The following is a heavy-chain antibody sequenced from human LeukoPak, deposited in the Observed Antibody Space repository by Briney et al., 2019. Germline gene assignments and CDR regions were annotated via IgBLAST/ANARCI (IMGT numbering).Heavy chain of an antibody. CDR1: GGSISSGGYY. Sequence: PSQTLSLTCTVSGGSISSGGYYWSWIRQYPGKGLEWIEYIYYSGSTYYNPSLKSRVTISVDTSKNQFSLKLSFVTAADTAVYYCARGGRLSHGMDVWGQGTTVTVSS. J-gene: IGHJ6*02. CDR3: ARGGRLSHGMDV. V-gene: IGHV4-31*03. D-gene: IGHD3-3*01. CDR2: IYYSGST.